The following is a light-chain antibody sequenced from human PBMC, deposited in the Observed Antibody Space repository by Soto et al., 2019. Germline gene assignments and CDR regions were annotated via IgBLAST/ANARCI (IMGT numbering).Light chain of an antibody. CDR2: EVS. CDR3: SSYTSSSTWV. V-gene: IGLV2-14*01. Sequence: QSALTQPGSVSGSPGQSITISCSGTNNDIGRYKSVSWYQQHPGRAPKLLIFEVSNRPSGVSERFSGSRSGNTASLTISRLLTEDEADYYCSSYTSSSTWVFGGGTKLTVL. J-gene: IGLJ3*02. CDR1: NNDIGRYKS.